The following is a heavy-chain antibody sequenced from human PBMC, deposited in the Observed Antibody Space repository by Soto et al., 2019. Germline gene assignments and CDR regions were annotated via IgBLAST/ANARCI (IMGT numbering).Heavy chain of an antibody. D-gene: IGHD2-15*01. V-gene: IGHV3-21*01. CDR2: IRGFSPYT. Sequence: SGGSLRLSCISSGFTFRTYTMNWVRQTPGKGLEWVSGIRGFSPYTFYAESVKGRFTISRDNAKNSLFLQMNSLRAEDTAVYYCARDRGYDAHDFYYNAMDVWGQGTTVTVSS. CDR1: GFTFRTYT. J-gene: IGHJ6*02. CDR3: ARDRGYDAHDFYYNAMDV.